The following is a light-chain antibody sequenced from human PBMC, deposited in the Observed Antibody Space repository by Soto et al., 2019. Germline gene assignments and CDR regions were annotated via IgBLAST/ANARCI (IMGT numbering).Light chain of an antibody. CDR2: GAS. CDR3: QQYGSSGVT. V-gene: IGKV3-20*01. Sequence: IVLTQSPATLSLSPGERATLSCRASQSVSSSQLAWYQQRPGQAPRLLVYGASTRATGIADRFSGSGSGTDFTLTISRLEPEDFAVYDCQQYGSSGVTFGPGTKVDI. CDR1: QSVSSSQ. J-gene: IGKJ3*01.